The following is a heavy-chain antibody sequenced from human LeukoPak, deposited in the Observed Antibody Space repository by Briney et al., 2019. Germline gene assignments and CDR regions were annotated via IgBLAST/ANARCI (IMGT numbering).Heavy chain of an antibody. V-gene: IGHV4-34*01. D-gene: IGHD3-9*01. J-gene: IGHJ6*02. CDR3: ARGRQYCDWLLRGGYYYGMDV. CDR2: INHSGST. Sequence: SETLSLTCAVYGGSFSGYYWSWIRQPPGKGLEWIGEINHSGSTNYNPSLKSRVTISVDTSKNQFSLKLSSVSVEETAVYYCARGRQYCDWLLRGGYYYGMDVWGQGTTVTVSS. CDR1: GGSFSGYY.